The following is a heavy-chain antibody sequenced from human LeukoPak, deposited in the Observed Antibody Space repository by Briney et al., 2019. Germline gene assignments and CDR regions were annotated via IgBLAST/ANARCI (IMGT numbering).Heavy chain of an antibody. CDR3: TTEITIFGVVPPGY. Sequence: GGSLRLSCAASGFTFSIAWMSWVRQAPGKGLEWVGRIKSKTDGGTTDYAAPVKGRFTISRDDSKNTLYLQMNSLKTEDTAVYYCTTEITIFGVVPPGYWGQGTLVTVSS. CDR1: GFTFSIAW. J-gene: IGHJ4*02. D-gene: IGHD3-3*01. CDR2: IKSKTDGGTT. V-gene: IGHV3-15*01.